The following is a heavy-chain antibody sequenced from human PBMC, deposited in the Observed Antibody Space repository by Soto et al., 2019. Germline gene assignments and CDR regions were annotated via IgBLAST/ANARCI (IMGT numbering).Heavy chain of an antibody. CDR2: ISRDGSAI. D-gene: IGHD3-16*01. CDR3: RRDYCPQAEGPGGGFDP. Sequence: EVQLVESGGGLVKPGGSLRLSCAASGSTFSGYSINWVRQAPGKGLEWVSLISRDGSAISYADSVKGRFTISRDNAKNSVVRKMNTLRFEDPVNYNVRRDYCPQAEGPGGGFDPWGQGTLVTVSS. CDR1: GSTFSGYS. V-gene: IGHV3-21*02. J-gene: IGHJ5*02.